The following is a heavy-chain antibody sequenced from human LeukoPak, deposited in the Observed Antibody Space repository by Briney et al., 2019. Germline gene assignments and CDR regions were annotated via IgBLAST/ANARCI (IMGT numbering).Heavy chain of an antibody. CDR1: GFTFGSYS. Sequence: GGSLRLSCAASGFTFGSYSMNWVRQAPGKGLEWVSSISSSSSYIYYADSVKGRFTISRDNAKNSLYLQMNSLRAEDTAVYYCAHTVSEAFDIWGQGTMVTVSS. CDR2: ISSSSSYI. CDR3: AHTVSEAFDI. J-gene: IGHJ3*02. V-gene: IGHV3-21*01. D-gene: IGHD4-17*01.